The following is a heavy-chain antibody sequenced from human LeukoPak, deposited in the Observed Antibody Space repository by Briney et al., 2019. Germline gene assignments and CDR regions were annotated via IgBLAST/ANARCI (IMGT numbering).Heavy chain of an antibody. D-gene: IGHD3-10*01. V-gene: IGHV3-48*03. CDR1: GFTFSSYE. CDR3: ARDRVTMVRGVPWDGMDV. Sequence: GGSLRLSCAASGFTFSSYEMNWVRQAPGKGLEWVSYISSSGSTIYYADSVKGRFTISRDNAKNSLYLQMNSLRAEDTAVYYCARDRVTMVRGVPWDGMDVWGQGTTVTVSS. CDR2: ISSSGSTI. J-gene: IGHJ6*02.